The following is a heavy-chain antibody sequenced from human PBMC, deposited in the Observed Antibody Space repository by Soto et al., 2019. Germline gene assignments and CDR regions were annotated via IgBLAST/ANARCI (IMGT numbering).Heavy chain of an antibody. J-gene: IGHJ6*02. D-gene: IGHD3-22*01. CDR1: GYTFTSYG. CDR2: ISGYNGNT. CDR3: ARGGYYDSSGSRNYHYYGMNV. Sequence: ASVKVSCKASGYTFTSYGISWVRQAPGQGLEWMGWISGYNGNTKYAQKLQGRVTMTTDTSTKTAYMEVRSLRSDDTAVYYCARGGYYDSSGSRNYHYYGMNVWGQGTTVTVSS. V-gene: IGHV1-18*01.